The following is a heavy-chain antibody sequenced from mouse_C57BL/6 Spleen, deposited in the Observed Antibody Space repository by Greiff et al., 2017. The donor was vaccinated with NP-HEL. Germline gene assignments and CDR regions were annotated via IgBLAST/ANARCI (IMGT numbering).Heavy chain of an antibody. Sequence: EVKLVESGGGLVKPGGSLKLSCAASGFTFSDYGMHWVRQAPEKGLEWVAYISSGSSTIYYADTVKGRFTISRDNAKNTLFLQMTSLRSEDTAMYYCARTVVAEAMDYWGEGNSVTVSS. CDR2: ISSGSSTI. CDR1: GFTFSDYG. CDR3: ARTVVAEAMDY. D-gene: IGHD1-1*01. J-gene: IGHJ4*01. V-gene: IGHV5-17*01.